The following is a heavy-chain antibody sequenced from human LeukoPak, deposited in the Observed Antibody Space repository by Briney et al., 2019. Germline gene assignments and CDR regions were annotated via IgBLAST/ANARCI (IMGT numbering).Heavy chain of an antibody. CDR3: ARDSHLPVPMITFGGVIVHDY. Sequence: ASVTVSCKASGYTFTSYDINWVRQATGQGLEWMGWMNPNSGNTGYAQKFQGRVTMTRNTSISTAYMELSSLRSEDTAVYYCARDSHLPVPMITFGGVIVHDYWGQGTLVTVSS. CDR1: GYTFTSYD. J-gene: IGHJ4*02. D-gene: IGHD3-16*02. V-gene: IGHV1-8*01. CDR2: MNPNSGNT.